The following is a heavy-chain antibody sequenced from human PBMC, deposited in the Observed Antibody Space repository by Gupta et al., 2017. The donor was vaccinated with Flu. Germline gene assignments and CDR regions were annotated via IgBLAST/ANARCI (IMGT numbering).Heavy chain of an antibody. CDR2: IYYSGST. J-gene: IGHJ5*02. Sequence: QLQLQESGPGLVKPSETLSLTCNVSGDSISSGSYYWGWIRQPPGKGLEWIGSIYYSGSTYYNPSLESRVTISVDTSNNQFSLRLKSVTAADTAVYYCARNHVVVVPTAMRNWFDPWGQGTLVTVSS. V-gene: IGHV4-39*01. D-gene: IGHD2-2*01. CDR3: ARNHVVVVPTAMRNWFDP. CDR1: GDSISSGSYY.